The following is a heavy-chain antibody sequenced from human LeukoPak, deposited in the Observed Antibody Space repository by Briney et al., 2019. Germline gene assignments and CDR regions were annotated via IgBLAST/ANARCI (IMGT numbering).Heavy chain of an antibody. CDR1: GYTFTSYD. CDR3: ARGGARYCSSTSCYAFDI. V-gene: IGHV1-8*03. J-gene: IGHJ3*02. D-gene: IGHD2-2*01. Sequence: ASVKVSCKASGYTFTSYDINWVRQATGQGLEWMGWMKPNSGNTGYAQKFQGRVTITRNTSISTAYMELSSLRCEDTAVYYCARGGARYCSSTSCYAFDIWGQGTMVTVSS. CDR2: MKPNSGNT.